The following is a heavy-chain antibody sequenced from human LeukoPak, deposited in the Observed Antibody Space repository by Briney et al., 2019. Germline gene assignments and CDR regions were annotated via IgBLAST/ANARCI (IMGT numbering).Heavy chain of an antibody. CDR3: TKEVTYGSSSSCNDAFDV. V-gene: IGHV3-30*02. CDR1: GSRLSTSG. D-gene: IGHD2-2*01. Sequence: GGSLRLSCAASGSRLSTSGMHWVRQAPGKGLEWVSFIRFDGSDEDHGDSVKGRFTISRDNSKNTMYLQMNSLRASYRSVDYWTKEVTYGSSSSCNDAFDVWGRGTMVIVSS. CDR2: IRFDGSDE. J-gene: IGHJ3*01.